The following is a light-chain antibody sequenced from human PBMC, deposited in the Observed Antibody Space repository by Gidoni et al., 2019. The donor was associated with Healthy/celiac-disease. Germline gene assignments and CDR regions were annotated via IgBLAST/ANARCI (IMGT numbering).Light chain of an antibody. CDR1: QGISSW. Sequence: DIQMTQSPSSVSASVGDRVTITCRAGQGISSWLSWYQLKTGKAPKLLFYAASSFQSGVPSMFSGSGSGTDFTLTISNRQPYDVATYYCQQANSFPWTFGQGTKVEIK. CDR2: AAS. V-gene: IGKV1-12*01. J-gene: IGKJ1*01. CDR3: QQANSFPWT.